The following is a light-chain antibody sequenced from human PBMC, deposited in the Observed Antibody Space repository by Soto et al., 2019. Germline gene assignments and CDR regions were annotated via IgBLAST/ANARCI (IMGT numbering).Light chain of an antibody. J-gene: IGKJ1*01. Sequence: IELTHSPDTLSLSPGERATRSCRASQRMSSGYLAWYQRKPGQAPSLLIQRASSRAPGIPDRFRGSGSRTDFTLTISRLEPEDFAVYFCPQFGSSAWTFGQGTKA. CDR2: RAS. CDR3: PQFGSSAWT. CDR1: QRMSSGY. V-gene: IGKV3-20*01.